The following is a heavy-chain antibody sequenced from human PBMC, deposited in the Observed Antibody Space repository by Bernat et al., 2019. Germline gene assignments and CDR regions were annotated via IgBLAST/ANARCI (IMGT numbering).Heavy chain of an antibody. J-gene: IGHJ4*02. V-gene: IGHV3-30*18. D-gene: IGHD6-13*01. CDR2: ISYDGSNK. Sequence: QVQLVESGGGLVQPGRSLRLSCAASGFTFSSYGMHWVRQAPGKGLEWVAFISYDGSNKYYADSVKGRFTISRDNSKNKLYLQMNSLRAEDTAVYYCAKDIEAAGTLDYWGQGTLVTVSS. CDR1: GFTFSSYG. CDR3: AKDIEAAGTLDY.